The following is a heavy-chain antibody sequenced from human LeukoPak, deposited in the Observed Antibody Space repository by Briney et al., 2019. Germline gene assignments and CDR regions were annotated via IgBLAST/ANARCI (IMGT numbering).Heavy chain of an antibody. CDR1: GYTFTGYY. D-gene: IGHD6-6*01. V-gene: IGHV1-2*02. CDR2: INPNSGGT. Sequence: EASVKVSCKASGYTFTGYYMHWVRQAPGQGLEWMGWINPNSGGTNYAQKFQGRVTMTRDTSISTAYMELSRLRSDDTAVYYCARAEYSSSTVVGYWGQGTLVTVSS. J-gene: IGHJ4*02. CDR3: ARAEYSSSTVVGY.